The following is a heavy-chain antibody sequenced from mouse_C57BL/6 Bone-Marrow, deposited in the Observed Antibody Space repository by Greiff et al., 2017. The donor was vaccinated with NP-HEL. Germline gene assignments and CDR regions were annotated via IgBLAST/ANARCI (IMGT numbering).Heavy chain of an antibody. Sequence: VQLQQSGAELAKPGASVKLSCKASGYTFTSYWMHWVQQRPGQGLEWIGYINPSSGYTKYNQKFKDKATLTADKSSSTAYMQLSSLTYEDSAVYDCARLLPLYAMDDWGQGTSVTVSS. D-gene: IGHD2-3*01. V-gene: IGHV1-7*01. CDR3: ARLLPLYAMDD. J-gene: IGHJ4*01. CDR1: GYTFTSYW. CDR2: INPSSGYT.